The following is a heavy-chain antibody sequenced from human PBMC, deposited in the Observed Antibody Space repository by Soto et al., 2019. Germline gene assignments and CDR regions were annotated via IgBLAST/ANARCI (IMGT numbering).Heavy chain of an antibody. Sequence: GGSLRLSCAASGFTFDDYAMHWVRQAPGKGLEWVSGISWNSGSIGYADSVKGRFTISRDNAKNSLYLQMNSLRAEDTALYYCAKAITPPVYSGYDRGYFDYWGQGTLVTVSS. CDR3: AKAITPPVYSGYDRGYFDY. J-gene: IGHJ4*02. CDR1: GFTFDDYA. V-gene: IGHV3-9*01. D-gene: IGHD5-12*01. CDR2: ISWNSGSI.